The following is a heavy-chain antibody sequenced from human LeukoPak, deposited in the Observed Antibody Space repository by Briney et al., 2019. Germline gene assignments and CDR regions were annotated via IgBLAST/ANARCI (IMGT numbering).Heavy chain of an antibody. CDR3: VRDNDWAFDY. D-gene: IGHD3-9*01. J-gene: IGHJ4*02. V-gene: IGHV3-48*01. CDR1: GFTFSNAW. CDR2: ISPRSDII. Sequence: PGGSLRLSCAASGFTFSNAWMSWVRQAPGKGLEWVSHISPRSDIISYADSVKGRFTISRDNAKNSLYLHMNSLRADDMAVYYCVRDNDWAFDYWGQGTLVPVSS.